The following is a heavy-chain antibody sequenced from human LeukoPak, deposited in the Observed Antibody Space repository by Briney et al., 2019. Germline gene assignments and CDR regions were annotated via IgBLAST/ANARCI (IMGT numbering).Heavy chain of an antibody. CDR2: INPSGGST. D-gene: IGHD5-18*01. V-gene: IGHV1-46*01. CDR1: GYTFTSYY. Sequence: ASVKVSCKASGYTFTSYYMHWVRQAPGQGLEWMGIINPSGGSTSYAQKFQGRVTMTRDTSTSTVYMELSSLRSEDTAVYYCARELERGYSYGYALDYWGQGTLVTVSS. J-gene: IGHJ4*02. CDR3: ARELERGYSYGYALDY.